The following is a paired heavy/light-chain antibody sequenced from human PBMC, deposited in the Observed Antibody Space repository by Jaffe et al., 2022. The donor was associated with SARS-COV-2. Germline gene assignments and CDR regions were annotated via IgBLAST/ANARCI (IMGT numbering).Heavy chain of an antibody. CDR1: GFTFDDYA. D-gene: IGHD1-1*01. CDR2: IKTEGFGGTT. J-gene: IGHJ6*03. V-gene: IGHV3-49*03. Sequence: EMQLVESGGGLVQPGRSLRLSCTASGFTFDDYAVSWFRQAPGKGLEWVGFIKTEGFGGTTDYAASVEGRFTISRDDSKSIAYLQMNSLKTEDTAVYYCSRGAERRDTYSYYYYYMDVWGKGTTVTVSS. CDR3: SRGAERRDTYSYYYYYMDV.
Light chain of an antibody. Sequence: QSVLTQPPSASGTPGQRVTISCSGGTFNIRSNAVNWYQHLPGTAPKLLIYSNDQRPSGVPDRFSGSKSGASASLAISGLQSEDEADYYCSAWDDSLNGPVFGGGTQLTVL. CDR1: TFNIRSNA. CDR2: SND. V-gene: IGLV1-44*01. CDR3: SAWDDSLNGPV. J-gene: IGLJ7*01.